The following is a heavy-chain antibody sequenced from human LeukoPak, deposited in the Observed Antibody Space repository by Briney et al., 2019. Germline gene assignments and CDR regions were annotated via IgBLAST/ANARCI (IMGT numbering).Heavy chain of an antibody. Sequence: PGGSLRLSCAASGFTFDDYTMHWVRQAPGKGLEWVSLISWDGGSTYYADSVKGRFTISRDNSKNSLYLQMNSLRTEDTALYYCAKDITPSSKSGYFDYWGQGTLVIVSS. V-gene: IGHV3-43*01. J-gene: IGHJ4*02. CDR2: ISWDGGST. CDR3: AKDITPSSKSGYFDY. CDR1: GFTFDDYT. D-gene: IGHD4-11*01.